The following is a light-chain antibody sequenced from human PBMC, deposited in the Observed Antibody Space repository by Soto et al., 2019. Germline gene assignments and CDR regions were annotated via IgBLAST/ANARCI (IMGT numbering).Light chain of an antibody. V-gene: IGKV1-39*01. CDR1: QSISSY. Sequence: RMSQSPASVSASVEASVTITGRASQSISSYLNWYQQKPGKAPKLLIYAASSLQSGVPSRFSGSGSGTDFTLTISSLQPEDFATYYCQQGYSTPRTFGQGTMVDIK. CDR2: AAS. CDR3: QQGYSTPRT. J-gene: IGKJ1*01.